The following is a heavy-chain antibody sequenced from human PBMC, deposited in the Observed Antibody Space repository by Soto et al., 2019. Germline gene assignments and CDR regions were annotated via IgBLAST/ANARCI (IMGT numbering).Heavy chain of an antibody. CDR1: GGTLNNYA. CDR3: ATDSNYDVSNSF. J-gene: IGHJ4*02. CDR2: ILPVSAPP. V-gene: IGHV1-69*13. Sequence: GASVKVSCKASGGTLNNYAINWVRQAPGQGLEWMGGILPVSAPPDYAQKFQGRVSITADHSTSTVYMELSRPKSDDTAVYFCATDSNYDVSNSFWGQGTLVTVS. D-gene: IGHD3-3*01.